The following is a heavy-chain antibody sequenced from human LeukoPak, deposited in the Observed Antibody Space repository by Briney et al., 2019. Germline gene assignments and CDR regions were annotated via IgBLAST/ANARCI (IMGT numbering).Heavy chain of an antibody. J-gene: IGHJ4*02. V-gene: IGHV4-4*02. D-gene: IGHD5-12*01. Sequence: SETLSLTCAVFGGSINSNNWWNWVRQPPGKGLEWIGEINHSGSTNYDPSLKSRVTISGDTSKNQFSLKLSSVTAADTAVYYCARQYLGGYDSHYYFDYWGQGTLVTVSS. CDR3: ARQYLGGYDSHYYFDY. CDR2: INHSGST. CDR1: GGSINSNNW.